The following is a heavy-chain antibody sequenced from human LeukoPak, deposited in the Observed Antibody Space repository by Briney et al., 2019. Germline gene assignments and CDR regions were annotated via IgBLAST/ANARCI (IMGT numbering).Heavy chain of an antibody. CDR2: IYSGGST. V-gene: IGHV3-66*01. CDR1: GFTVSSNY. J-gene: IGHJ3*02. Sequence: GGSLRLSCAASGFTVSSNYMSWVRQAPGKGLEWVSVIYSGGSTYYADSVKGRFTISRDNSKNTLYLQMNSLRAEDTAVYYCASCSGGSCYGGAFDIWGQGTMVTVSS. D-gene: IGHD2-15*01. CDR3: ASCSGGSCYGGAFDI.